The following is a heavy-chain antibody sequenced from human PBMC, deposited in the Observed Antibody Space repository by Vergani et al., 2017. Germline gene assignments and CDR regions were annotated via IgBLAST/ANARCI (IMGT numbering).Heavy chain of an antibody. CDR3: ATAPGPDSGSGWDCNWFDP. V-gene: IGHV1-69*04. CDR2: IIPILGIA. D-gene: IGHD6-19*01. CDR1: GGTFSSYA. J-gene: IGHJ5*02. Sequence: QVQLVQSGAEVKKPGSSVKVSCKASGGTFSSYAISWVRQAPGQGLEWMGRIIPILGIANYAQKFQGRVTITADKSTSTAYMELSSLRSEDTAVYSWATAPGPDSGSGWDCNWFDPWGQGTLVTVSS.